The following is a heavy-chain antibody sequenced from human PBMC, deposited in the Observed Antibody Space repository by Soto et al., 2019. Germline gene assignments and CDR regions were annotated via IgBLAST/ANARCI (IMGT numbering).Heavy chain of an antibody. V-gene: IGHV3-23*01. CDR1: GFTFSSYA. Sequence: GSLRLSCAASGFTFSSYAMSWVRQAPGKGLEWVSAISGSGGSTYYADSVKGRFTISRDNSKNTLYLQMNSLRAEDTAVYYCAKDSYYDSSGYYYYYGMDVWGQGTTVTVSS. J-gene: IGHJ6*02. CDR2: ISGSGGST. CDR3: AKDSYYDSSGYYYYYGMDV. D-gene: IGHD3-22*01.